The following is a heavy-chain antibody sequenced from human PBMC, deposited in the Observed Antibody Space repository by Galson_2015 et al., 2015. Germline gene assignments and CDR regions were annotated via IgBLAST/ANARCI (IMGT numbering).Heavy chain of an antibody. CDR2: ISSSSSYI. D-gene: IGHD2-21*02. CDR3: ARDSLYCGGDCYSGNYYMDV. CDR1: GFTFSSYS. J-gene: IGHJ6*03. V-gene: IGHV3-21*01. Sequence: SLRLSCAASGFTFSSYSMNWVRQAPGKGLEWVSSISSSSSYIYYADSVKGRFTISRDNAKNSLYLQMNSLRAEDTAVYYCARDSLYCGGDCYSGNYYMDVWGKGTTVTVSS.